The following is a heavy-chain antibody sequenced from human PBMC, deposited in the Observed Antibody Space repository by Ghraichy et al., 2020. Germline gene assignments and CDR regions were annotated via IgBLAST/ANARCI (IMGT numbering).Heavy chain of an antibody. CDR1: GFTFSTYA. CDR3: AKARGGTNPSYHLDY. CDR2: IDNGGYVT. Sequence: GGSLRLSCAASGFTFSTYAMNWVRQAPGKGLEWVSTIDNGGYVTYSADSVKGRFIISRDISKNTLHLQMNGLRVDDPAVYYCAKARGGTNPSYHLDYWGQGALVTVSS. D-gene: IGHD2-15*01. J-gene: IGHJ4*02. V-gene: IGHV3-23*01.